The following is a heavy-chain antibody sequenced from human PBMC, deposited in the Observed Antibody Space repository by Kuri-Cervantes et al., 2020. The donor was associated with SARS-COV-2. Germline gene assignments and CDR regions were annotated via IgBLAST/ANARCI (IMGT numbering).Heavy chain of an antibody. CDR2: INSDGSST. CDR1: GFTFSTYN. Sequence: GESLKISCAASGFTFSTYNMNWVRQAPGKGLVWVSRINSDGSSTSYADSVKGRFTISRDNAKNTLYLQMNSLRAEDTAVYYCARDVVHDFWSGYENWFDPWGQGTLVTVSS. V-gene: IGHV3-74*01. J-gene: IGHJ5*02. D-gene: IGHD3-3*01. CDR3: ARDVVHDFWSGYENWFDP.